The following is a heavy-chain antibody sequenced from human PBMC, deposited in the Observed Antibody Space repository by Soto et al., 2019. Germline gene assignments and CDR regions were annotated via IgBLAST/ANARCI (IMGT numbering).Heavy chain of an antibody. Sequence: SVKVSCKASGGTFSSYAISWVRQAPGQGLEWMGGIIPIFGTANYAQKFQGRVTITADESTSTAYMELSSLRSEDTAVYYCARSNYGSGNPALYGMDVWGQGTTVTVS. V-gene: IGHV1-69*13. D-gene: IGHD3-10*01. CDR1: GGTFSSYA. CDR3: ARSNYGSGNPALYGMDV. CDR2: IIPIFGTA. J-gene: IGHJ6*02.